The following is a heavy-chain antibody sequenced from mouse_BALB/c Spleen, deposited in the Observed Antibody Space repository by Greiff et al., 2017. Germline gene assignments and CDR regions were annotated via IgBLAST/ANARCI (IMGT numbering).Heavy chain of an antibody. CDR1: GYTFTSYY. J-gene: IGHJ1*01. CDR2: INPSNGGT. Sequence: QVQLQQPGAELVKPGASVKLSCKASGYTFTSYYMYWVKQRPGQGLEWIGGINPSNGGTNFNEKFKSKATLTVDKSSSTAYMQLSSLTSEDSAVYYCARSDYGSSYWYFDVWGAGTTVTVSS. D-gene: IGHD1-1*01. CDR3: ARSDYGSSYWYFDV. V-gene: IGHV1S81*02.